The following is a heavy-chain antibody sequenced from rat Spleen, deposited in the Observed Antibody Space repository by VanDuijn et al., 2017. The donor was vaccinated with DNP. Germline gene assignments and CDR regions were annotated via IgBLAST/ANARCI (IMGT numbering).Heavy chain of an antibody. V-gene: IGHV5-31*01. CDR1: GFTFSNYW. J-gene: IGHJ2*01. CDR2: ISSTGDNT. Sequence: EVQLVESGGGLVQPGRSLKLSCAASGFTFSNYWMTWIRQAPGKGLEWVASISSTGDNTYYSDSVKGRFSLSRDNAKSTLYLQMNSLRSEDTATYYCASHNSGYFDYWGQGVMVTVSS. CDR3: ASHNSGYFDY. D-gene: IGHD4-3*01.